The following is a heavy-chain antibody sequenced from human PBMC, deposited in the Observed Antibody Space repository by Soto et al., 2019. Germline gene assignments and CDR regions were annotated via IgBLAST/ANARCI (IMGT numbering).Heavy chain of an antibody. J-gene: IGHJ4*02. CDR2: ISGSGIST. Sequence: PGGSLRLSCAASGFTFRSYAMSWVRQAPGKGLEWVSGISGSGISTHYADSVKGRFTVSRDNSKNTLYLQMNSLRADDTAVYYCVAGKYFFDYCGQGTLVTVSS. D-gene: IGHD6-19*01. CDR1: GFTFRSYA. CDR3: VAGKYFFDY. V-gene: IGHV3-23*01.